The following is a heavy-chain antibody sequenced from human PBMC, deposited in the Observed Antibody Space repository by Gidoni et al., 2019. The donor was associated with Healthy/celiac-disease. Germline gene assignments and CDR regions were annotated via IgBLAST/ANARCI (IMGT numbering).Heavy chain of an antibody. CDR3: AHGYDFWSGYIGLSFEI. J-gene: IGHJ4*02. Sequence: QITLKESGPTLVKPTQTLTLTCTFSGFSLSTSGVGVGWIRQPPGKALEWLALIYWNDDKRYSPSLKSRLTITKDTSKNQVVLTMTNMDPVDTATYYCAHGYDFWSGYIGLSFEIWGQGTLITVSS. CDR1: GFSLSTSGVG. CDR2: IYWNDDK. V-gene: IGHV2-5*01. D-gene: IGHD3-3*01.